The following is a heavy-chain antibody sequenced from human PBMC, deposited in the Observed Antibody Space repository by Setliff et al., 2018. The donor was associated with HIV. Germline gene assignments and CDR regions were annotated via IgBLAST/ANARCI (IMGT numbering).Heavy chain of an antibody. J-gene: IGHJ4*02. CDR1: GITVSSNY. D-gene: IGHD6-6*01. Sequence: GSLRLSCAASGITVSSNYMSWVRQTPGTGLEWVSVIYSGGSTYYAVSVKGRFTISRDNSKNTLYLQMNSLRVEDTAVYYCAKEPKLGGIAAPFDYWGQGTLVTVSS. CDR2: IYSGGST. V-gene: IGHV3-53*01. CDR3: AKEPKLGGIAAPFDY.